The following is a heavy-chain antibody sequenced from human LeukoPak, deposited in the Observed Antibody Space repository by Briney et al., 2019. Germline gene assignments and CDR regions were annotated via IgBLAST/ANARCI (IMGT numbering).Heavy chain of an antibody. CDR3: ARDVAGSAMVTFVDY. V-gene: IGHV1-2*02. CDR2: INPNSGGT. D-gene: IGHD5-18*01. CDR1: GYTFTGYY. Sequence: ASVKVSCKASGYTFTGYYMHWVRQAPGQGLEWMGWINPNSGGTNYAQKFQGRVTMTRDTSTSTAYMELRSLRSDDTAVYYCARDVAGSAMVTFVDYWGQGTLVTVSS. J-gene: IGHJ4*02.